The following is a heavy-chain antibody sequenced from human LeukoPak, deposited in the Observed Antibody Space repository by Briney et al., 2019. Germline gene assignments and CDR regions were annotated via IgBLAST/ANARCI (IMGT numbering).Heavy chain of an antibody. CDR3: ARSNSQFDY. J-gene: IGHJ4*02. CDR1: GYTFTSYG. Sequence: ASVKVSCKASGYTFTSYGISWVRQAPGQGLEWMGWISAYNGNTRYAQKFQDRVTMTTDTSTSTTYMELRSLRSDDTAIYYCARSNSQFDYWGQGTLVTVSS. CDR2: ISAYNGNT. D-gene: IGHD4-11*01. V-gene: IGHV1-18*01.